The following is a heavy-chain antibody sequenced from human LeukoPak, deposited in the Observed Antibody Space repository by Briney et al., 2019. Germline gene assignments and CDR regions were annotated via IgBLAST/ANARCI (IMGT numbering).Heavy chain of an antibody. CDR2: IRAYNGNT. CDR1: GYTFTSYG. Sequence: ASVKVSCKASGYTFTSYGISWVRQAPGQGLEWMGWIRAYNGNTNYAQKLQGRVTMTTDTSTSTAYMELRSLRSDDTAVYYCARDGSELRYFDRYFDYWGQGTLVTVSS. CDR3: ARDGSELRYFDRYFDY. J-gene: IGHJ4*02. D-gene: IGHD3-9*01. V-gene: IGHV1-18*01.